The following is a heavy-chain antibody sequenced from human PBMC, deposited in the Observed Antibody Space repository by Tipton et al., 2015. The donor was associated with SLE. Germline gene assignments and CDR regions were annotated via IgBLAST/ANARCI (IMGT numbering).Heavy chain of an antibody. J-gene: IGHJ4*02. V-gene: IGHV7-4-1*02. Sequence: QLVQSGPEVKKPGASVKVSCKASGYTFTSYAMNWVRQAPGQGLEWMGWINTNTGNPTYAQGFTGRFVFSLDTSVSTAYLQISSLKAEDTAVYYCARESLNGWVREGDYWGQGTLVTVSS. CDR3: ARESLNGWVREGDY. D-gene: IGHD6-19*01. CDR2: INTNTGNP. CDR1: GYTFTSYA.